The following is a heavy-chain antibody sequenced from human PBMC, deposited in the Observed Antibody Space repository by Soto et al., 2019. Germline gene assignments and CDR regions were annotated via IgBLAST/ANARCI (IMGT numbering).Heavy chain of an antibody. J-gene: IGHJ6*02. D-gene: IGHD6-13*01. V-gene: IGHV3-21*05. CDR2: ISGSSTYT. Sequence: GGSLRLSCAASGFNFSSYSMNWVRQAPGKGLEWVSYISGSSTYTKYADSVKGRFTISRDNAKNSLYLQMNSLRAEDTAVYYCARSGSGTEYYGLDVWGQGTTVTVSS. CDR3: ARSGSGTEYYGLDV. CDR1: GFNFSSYS.